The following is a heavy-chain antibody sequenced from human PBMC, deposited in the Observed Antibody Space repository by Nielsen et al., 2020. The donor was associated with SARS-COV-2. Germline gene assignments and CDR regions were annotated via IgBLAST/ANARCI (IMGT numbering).Heavy chain of an antibody. J-gene: IGHJ4*02. CDR2: INPNSGGT. D-gene: IGHD3-10*01. CDR3: ARGGLWFGELNDVDY. Sequence: ASVKVSCKASGYTFTSYYMHWVRQAPGQGLEWMGRINPNSGGTDYAQKFQGRVTMTRDTSISTAYMDLSRLRSDDTAVYYCARGGLWFGELNDVDYWGQGTLVTVSS. V-gene: IGHV1-2*06. CDR1: GYTFTSYY.